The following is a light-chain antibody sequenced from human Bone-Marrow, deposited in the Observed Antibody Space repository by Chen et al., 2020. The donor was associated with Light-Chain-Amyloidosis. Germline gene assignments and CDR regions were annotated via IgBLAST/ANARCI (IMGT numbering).Light chain of an antibody. V-gene: IGLV3-21*02. CDR1: NIGSTS. CDR3: QVWDRSSDRPV. CDR2: DDS. J-gene: IGLJ3*02. Sequence: SYVLPQPSSVSVAPGQTATIACGGNNIGSTSVHWYQQTPGQAPLLVVYDDSDRTSGIPERLAGSNSGNTATLTISRVEAGDEAAYYCQVWDRSSDRPVFGGGTKLTVL.